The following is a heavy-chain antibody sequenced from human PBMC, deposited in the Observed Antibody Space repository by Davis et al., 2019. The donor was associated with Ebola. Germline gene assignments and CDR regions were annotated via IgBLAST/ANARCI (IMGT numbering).Heavy chain of an antibody. CDR3: ASLMLVSKPRFDY. CDR1: GDSISTPTYY. Sequence: MPGGSLRLSCTVSGDSISTPTYYWAWIRQPPGKGLEWIGHVYYNGNTYYNPSRKTRVNISVDTPKNQFPLRLSSVTAADTAVYYCASLMLVSKPRFDYWGQGALVTVSS. V-gene: IGHV4-39*01. J-gene: IGHJ4*02. CDR2: VYYNGNT. D-gene: IGHD3-10*01.